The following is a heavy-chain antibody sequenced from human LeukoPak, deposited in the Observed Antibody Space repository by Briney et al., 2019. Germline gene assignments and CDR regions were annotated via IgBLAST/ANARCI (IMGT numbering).Heavy chain of an antibody. D-gene: IGHD1-26*01. CDR1: GGSLENNH. Sequence: SETLSLTCAVPGGSLENNHWAWIRLPAGKGLEWIGRLYVSGNTNYNPSLKSRVTISVDTSKNQFSLKATSMTAADTAVYFCARDPLGSSFDSWGQGILVTVAP. CDR3: ARDPLGSSFDS. J-gene: IGHJ4*02. CDR2: LYVSGNT. V-gene: IGHV4-4*07.